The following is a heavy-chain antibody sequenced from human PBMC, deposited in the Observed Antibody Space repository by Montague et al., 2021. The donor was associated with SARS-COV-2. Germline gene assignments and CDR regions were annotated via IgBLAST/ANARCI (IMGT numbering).Heavy chain of an antibody. CDR2: INHSGS. CDR1: GGPISTKFSSSYYY. Sequence: SETLSLTCTVSGGPISTKFSSSYYYWGWIRQPPGKGLEWIGDINHSGSTISVDTSKNQFSLKLSSVTAADTAVYYCARSPRGFLKLWWYYMDVWGKGTTVTVSS. J-gene: IGHJ6*03. V-gene: IGHV4-39*07. D-gene: IGHD2-21*01. CDR3: ARSPRGFLKLWWYYMDV.